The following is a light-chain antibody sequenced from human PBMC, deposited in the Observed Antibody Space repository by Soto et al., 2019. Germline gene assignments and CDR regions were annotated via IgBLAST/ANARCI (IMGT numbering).Light chain of an antibody. J-gene: IGKJ3*01. CDR3: QQYNNWPFT. V-gene: IGKV3-15*01. Sequence: EIVMTQSPATLSVSPGERATLSCRASQSVNSNLGWYQQKPGQAPRLLIYGASTRATGIPARFSGSGSGTEFTLTISSLQSEDFAVYYCQQYNNWPFTFGPGTKVEIK. CDR2: GAS. CDR1: QSVNSN.